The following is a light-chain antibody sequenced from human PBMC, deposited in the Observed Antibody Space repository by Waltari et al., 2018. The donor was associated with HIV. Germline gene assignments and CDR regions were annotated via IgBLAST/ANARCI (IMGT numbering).Light chain of an antibody. V-gene: IGLV2-14*01. CDR1: SSDVGGYNY. J-gene: IGLJ1*01. CDR2: EVS. Sequence: QSALTQPASVSGSPGQSITISCTGTSSDVGGYNYVSWYQQHPGKAPKPMIYEVSNRPSWVSNRFSGSKSGNTSSLTISGLQAEDEADYYCSSYTSSSTLPSYVFGTGTKVTVL. CDR3: SSYTSSSTLPSYV.